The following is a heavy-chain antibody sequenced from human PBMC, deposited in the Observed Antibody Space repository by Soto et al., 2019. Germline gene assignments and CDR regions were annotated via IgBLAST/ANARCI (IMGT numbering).Heavy chain of an antibody. Sequence: ASVKVSCKASGYTFTSYGISWVRQAPGQGLEWMGWISAYNGNTNYAQKLQGRVTMTTDTSTSTAYMELRSLRSDDTAVYYCARDKGRAVAGTDNWFDPWGQGTLVTVS. CDR2: ISAYNGNT. D-gene: IGHD6-19*01. CDR1: GYTFTSYG. CDR3: ARDKGRAVAGTDNWFDP. V-gene: IGHV1-18*01. J-gene: IGHJ5*02.